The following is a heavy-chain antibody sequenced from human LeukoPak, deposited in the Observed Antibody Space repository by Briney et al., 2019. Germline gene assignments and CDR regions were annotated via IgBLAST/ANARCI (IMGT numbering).Heavy chain of an antibody. D-gene: IGHD3-3*01. CDR2: ISSSASTI. Sequence: GGSLRLSCVASAFTFTNSYMSWIRQAPGKGLEWVSYISSSASTIFYADSVEGRFTISRDNAKNSLYLEMNSLRAEDTAVYYCARTIGSGPLGHFDYWGQGTLVTVSS. CDR3: ARTIGSGPLGHFDY. CDR1: AFTFTNSY. V-gene: IGHV3-11*01. J-gene: IGHJ4*02.